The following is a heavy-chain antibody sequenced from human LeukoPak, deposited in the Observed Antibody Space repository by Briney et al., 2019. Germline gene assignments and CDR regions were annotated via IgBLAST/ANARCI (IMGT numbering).Heavy chain of an antibody. D-gene: IGHD2-15*01. Sequence: GGSLRLSCVASGFTFRSYWMTWVRQAPGKGLEWVANIKQEGIERSYVDSVKGRFTISRDNAKNSLYLQMNSLRTEDTAMYYCIKDIRPGGMDVWGQGTTVTVSS. J-gene: IGHJ6*02. V-gene: IGHV3-7*03. CDR3: IKDIRPGGMDV. CDR1: GFTFRSYW. CDR2: IKQEGIER.